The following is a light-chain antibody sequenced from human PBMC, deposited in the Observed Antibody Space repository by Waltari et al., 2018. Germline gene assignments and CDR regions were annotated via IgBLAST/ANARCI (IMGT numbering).Light chain of an antibody. V-gene: IGLV2-14*01. J-gene: IGLJ1*01. CDR2: EVS. CDR1: SSDVGGYSY. CDR3: SSYTSSSTLYV. Sequence: QSALTQPASVSGSPGQSITISCPGTSSDVGGYSYVSWYQQHPGKAPKLMIYEVSYRPSGVSDRFSGSKSGNTASLTISGLQAEDEADYYCSSYTSSSTLYVFGTGTKVTVL.